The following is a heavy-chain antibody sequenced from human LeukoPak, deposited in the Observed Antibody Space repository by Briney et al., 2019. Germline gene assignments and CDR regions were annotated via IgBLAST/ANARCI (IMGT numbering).Heavy chain of an antibody. J-gene: IGHJ4*02. D-gene: IGHD2-21*02. CDR1: GFTSSDYY. V-gene: IGHV3-11*04. CDR2: ISSSGSTI. CDR3: ARQNVVVTSYWWDY. Sequence: PGGSLRLSCAACGFTSSDYYMSWIRQAPGKGLEWVSYISSSGSTIYYADSVKGRFTISRDNAKNSLYLQMNSLRAEDTAVYYCARQNVVVTSYWWDYWGQGTLVTVSS.